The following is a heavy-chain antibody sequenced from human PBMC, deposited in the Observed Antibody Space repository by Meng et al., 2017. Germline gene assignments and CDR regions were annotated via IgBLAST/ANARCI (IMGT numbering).Heavy chain of an antibody. CDR3: ARGLSTTYWYFDL. CDR2: IWYDGSNK. Sequence: VRRREWGGGVVQPGVSLSLSCAASGFTFSSYGMHWFRQAPGKGMEWVAVIWYDGSNKYYADSVKGRFTISRDNSKNTLYLQMNSLRAEDTAVYYCARGLSTTYWYFDLWGRGTLVTVSS. J-gene: IGHJ2*01. D-gene: IGHD2/OR15-2a*01. CDR1: GFTFSSYG. V-gene: IGHV3-33*01.